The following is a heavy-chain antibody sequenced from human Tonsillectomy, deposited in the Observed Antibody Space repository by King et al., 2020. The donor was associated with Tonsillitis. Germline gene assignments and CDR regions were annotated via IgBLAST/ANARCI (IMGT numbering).Heavy chain of an antibody. V-gene: IGHV4-34*01. D-gene: IGHD3-10*01. CDR1: GGSFSGYY. J-gene: IGHJ5*02. CDR3: ARGDYGSGSYYWFDP. CDR2: INHSGST. Sequence: VQLQQWGAGLLKPSETLSLTCAVYGGSFSGYYWNCIRQPPGKGLEWIGEINHSGSTNGNPSLKSRVTISVDPSKIQFSLKLSSVTAADTAVYYCARGDYGSGSYYWFDPWGQGTLVTVSS.